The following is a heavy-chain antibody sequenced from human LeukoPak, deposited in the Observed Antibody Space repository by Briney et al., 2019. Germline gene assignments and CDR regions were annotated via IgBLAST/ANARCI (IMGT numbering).Heavy chain of an antibody. CDR2: ISSSSSYI. J-gene: IGHJ5*02. CDR1: GFTFSSYS. D-gene: IGHD6-19*01. CDR3: ARDQLGSGWSNWFDP. Sequence: GGSLRLSCAASGFTFSSYSMNWVRQAPGKGLEWVSSISSSSSYIYYADSVKGRFTISRDNAKNSLYLQMNSLRAEDTAVYYCARDQLGSGWSNWFDPWGQGTLVTVSS. V-gene: IGHV3-21*01.